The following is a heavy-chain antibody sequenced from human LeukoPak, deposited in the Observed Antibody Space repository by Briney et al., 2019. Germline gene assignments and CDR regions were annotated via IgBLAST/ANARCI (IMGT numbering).Heavy chain of an antibody. Sequence: SETLSLTCAVYGGSFSGYYWSWIRQPPGKGLEWIGEINHSGSTNYNPSLKSRVTISVDTSKNQFSLKLSSVTAADTAVYYCARGPPGNYDFWSGYYGWARPAWFDPWGQGTLVTVSS. V-gene: IGHV4-34*01. CDR3: ARGPPGNYDFWSGYYGWARPAWFDP. J-gene: IGHJ5*02. D-gene: IGHD3-3*01. CDR1: GGSFSGYY. CDR2: INHSGST.